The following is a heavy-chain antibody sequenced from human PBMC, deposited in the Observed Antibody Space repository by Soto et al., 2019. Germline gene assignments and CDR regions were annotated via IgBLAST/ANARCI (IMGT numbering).Heavy chain of an antibody. CDR3: AKDVRFSISLNYFDN. Sequence: PGGSLRLSCAASGFTFSNYAMNWVRQAPGKGLEWVSGISGSGGTYYADSVKGRFTISRDNSKNTLYLQMNSLRAEDTAVYYCAKDVRFSISLNYFDNWGQGTLVTVSS. V-gene: IGHV3-23*01. CDR2: ISGSGGT. J-gene: IGHJ4*02. CDR1: GFTFSNYA. D-gene: IGHD6-13*01.